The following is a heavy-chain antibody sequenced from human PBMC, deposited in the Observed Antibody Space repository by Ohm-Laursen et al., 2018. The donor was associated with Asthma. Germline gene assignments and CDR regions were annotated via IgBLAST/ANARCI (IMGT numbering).Heavy chain of an antibody. D-gene: IGHD5-18*01. CDR3: ARDHPYSYGPQAHPGDY. J-gene: IGHJ4*02. CDR1: GYTFTSYG. CDR2: ISAYNGNT. Sequence: SVKVSCKASGYTFTSYGISWVRQAPGQGLEWMGWISAYNGNTNYAQKLQGRVTMTTDTSTSAAYMELRSLRSDDTAVYYCARDHPYSYGPQAHPGDYWGQGTLVTVSS. V-gene: IGHV1-18*01.